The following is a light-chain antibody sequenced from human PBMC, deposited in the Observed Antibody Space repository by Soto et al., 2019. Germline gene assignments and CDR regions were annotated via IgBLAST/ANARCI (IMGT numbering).Light chain of an antibody. V-gene: IGKV1-39*01. Sequence: DIQMTQSPSSLSASVGDRVTITCRASHSISNSLNWYQQKPGRAPKVLIYAASNLQSGVPSRFSGSGSGTDFTLTISSLQPEDFATYYCQQANSLPLTFGGGTKVDIK. CDR1: HSISNS. J-gene: IGKJ4*01. CDR3: QQANSLPLT. CDR2: AAS.